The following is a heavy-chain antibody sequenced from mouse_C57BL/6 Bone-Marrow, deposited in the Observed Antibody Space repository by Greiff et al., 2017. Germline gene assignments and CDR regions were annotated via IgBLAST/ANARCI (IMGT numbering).Heavy chain of an antibody. J-gene: IGHJ3*01. Sequence: VKLQESGPELVKPGASVKLSCKASGYAFSSSWMNWVKQRPGKGLEWIGRIYPGDGDTNYNRKFKGKATLTADKSSSTAYMQLSSLTSEDSAVYFCSRSLKCSGSSWLAYWGQGTMVTVSA. CDR2: IYPGDGDT. V-gene: IGHV1-82*01. D-gene: IGHD1-1*01. CDR3: SRSLKCSGSSWLAY. CDR1: GYAFSSSW.